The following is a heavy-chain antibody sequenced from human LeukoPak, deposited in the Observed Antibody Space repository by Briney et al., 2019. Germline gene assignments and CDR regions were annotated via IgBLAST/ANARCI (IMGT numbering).Heavy chain of an antibody. J-gene: IGHJ5*02. Sequence: PSETLSLTCTVSGCSISSYNWSWIRQPPGKGLEWIGYIYYSGSTNYNPSLKSRVTISVGTSKNQFSLKLSSVTAADTAVYYCTRVCNYYDSSDYYYGFDPWGKGTLVIVSS. CDR1: GCSISSYN. D-gene: IGHD3-22*01. CDR2: IYYSGST. CDR3: TRVCNYYDSSDYYYGFDP. V-gene: IGHV4-59*01.